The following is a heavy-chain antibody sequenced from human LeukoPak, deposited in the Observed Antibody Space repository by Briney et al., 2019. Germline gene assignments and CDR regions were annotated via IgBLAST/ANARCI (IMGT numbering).Heavy chain of an antibody. V-gene: IGHV3-7*01. CDR3: IRSAYYDRSGYYYDY. J-gene: IGHJ4*02. D-gene: IGHD3-22*01. CDR1: GFTFSSYW. CDR2: IKQDASQE. Sequence: GGSLRLSCAASGFTFSSYWMSWVRQAPGKGPEWVAHIKQDASQEYHVDSVKGRFTISRDNAKNSLYLQMNSLRAEDTAVYYCIRSAYYDRSGYYYDYWGQGTLVTVSS.